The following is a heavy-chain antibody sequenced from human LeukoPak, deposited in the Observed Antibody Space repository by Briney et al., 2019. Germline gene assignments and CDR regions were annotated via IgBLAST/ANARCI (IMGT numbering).Heavy chain of an antibody. CDR1: GFTFSHYS. CDR2: IRFTGSYI. Sequence: GGSLRLSCVASGFTFSHYSMNWVRQAPGKGLEWVSSIRFTGSYIYYADSVKGRFTISRDDAKNLLSLQMISLRAEDTAVYYCAKDRDYYDFWSGYYQSIDYWGQGTLVTVSS. D-gene: IGHD3-3*01. V-gene: IGHV3-21*01. J-gene: IGHJ4*02. CDR3: AKDRDYYDFWSGYYQSIDY.